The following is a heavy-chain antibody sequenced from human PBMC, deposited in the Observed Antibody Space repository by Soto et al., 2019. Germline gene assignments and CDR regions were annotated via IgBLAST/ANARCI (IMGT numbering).Heavy chain of an antibody. Sequence: QVQLVQSGAEVKKSGASVKVSCKASGYSFTNYAIHWVRQAPGQRLEWMGWINGGKGNTKYSQKFQGRVTISRDTAASIVYLELSSLRSEDSAVYYCARDGPLPDSGCTDYFDYWGQGTLVNVSS. CDR2: INGGKGNT. CDR3: ARDGPLPDSGCTDYFDY. CDR1: GYSFTNYA. V-gene: IGHV1-3*01. D-gene: IGHD6-19*01. J-gene: IGHJ4*02.